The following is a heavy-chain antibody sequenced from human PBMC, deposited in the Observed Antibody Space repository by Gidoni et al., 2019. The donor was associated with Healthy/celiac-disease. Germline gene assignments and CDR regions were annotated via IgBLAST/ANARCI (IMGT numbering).Heavy chain of an antibody. CDR2: IYYSGST. Sequence: LDWIGSIYYSGSTYYNPSLKSRVTISVDTSKNQFSLKLSSVTAADTAVYYCARHDIVVVPAADFWCDPWGQGTLVTVSS. V-gene: IGHV4-39*01. CDR3: ARHDIVVVPAADFWCDP. D-gene: IGHD2-2*01. J-gene: IGHJ5*02.